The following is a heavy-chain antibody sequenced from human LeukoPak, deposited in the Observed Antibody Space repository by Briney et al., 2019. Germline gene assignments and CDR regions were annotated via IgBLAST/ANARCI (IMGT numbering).Heavy chain of an antibody. CDR2: IHHSGNT. CDR3: ARVSLVRGAPDYYFDY. V-gene: IGHV4-38-2*02. Sequence: SETLSLTCTVSAYSISDGYYWGWIRQSPGRGLEWIGHIHHSGNTYYNPSLKSRVTMSVDTSKNQFSLKLSSVTAADTAVYYCARVSLVRGAPDYYFDYWGQGTLVTVSS. CDR1: AYSISDGYY. J-gene: IGHJ4*02. D-gene: IGHD3-10*01.